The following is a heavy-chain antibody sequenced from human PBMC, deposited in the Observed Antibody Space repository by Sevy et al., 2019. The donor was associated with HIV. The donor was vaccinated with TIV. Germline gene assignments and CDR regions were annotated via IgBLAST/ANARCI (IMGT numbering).Heavy chain of an antibody. CDR2: MKGDGSEK. D-gene: IGHD5-18*01. J-gene: IGHJ4*02. CDR3: VREGLGGFSYSLDC. Sequence: GGSLRLSCAASGFTFSSYWMSWVRQAPGKGLEWVATMKGDGSEKSYVDSVKGRFTISRDNAKNSLYLQMNSLRVYDTALYYCVREGLGGFSYSLDCWGQGTLVTVSS. CDR1: GFTFSSYW. V-gene: IGHV3-7*01.